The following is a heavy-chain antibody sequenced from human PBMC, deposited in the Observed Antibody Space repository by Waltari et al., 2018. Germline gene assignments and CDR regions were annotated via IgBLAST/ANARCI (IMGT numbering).Heavy chain of an antibody. D-gene: IGHD1-26*01. CDR3: AREGGGFDP. Sequence: QVQLVQSGAEVKKPGASMKVSCKASGYTFTGYTLHWVRQAPGQGLEWMGWINPKSGGTNYAQKVQGRVTMTRDTSITTAYMELNSLRSDDTAVYYCAREGGGFDPWGQGTLVTVSS. J-gene: IGHJ5*02. CDR1: GYTFTGYT. V-gene: IGHV1-2*02. CDR2: INPKSGGT.